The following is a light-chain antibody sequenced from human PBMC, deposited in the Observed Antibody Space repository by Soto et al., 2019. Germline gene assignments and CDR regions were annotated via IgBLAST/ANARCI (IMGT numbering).Light chain of an antibody. CDR1: QGIGSY. CDR2: AAS. CDR3: QQPRT. J-gene: IGKJ3*01. Sequence: IQLTQSPSSLSASVGDRVTITCRASQGIGSYLAWFQQKPGQAPKLLIYAASTLQSGVPSRFSGSGSGTDVTLTISSLQPEDFAIYYCQQPRTFVPGTKVDIK. V-gene: IGKV1-9*01.